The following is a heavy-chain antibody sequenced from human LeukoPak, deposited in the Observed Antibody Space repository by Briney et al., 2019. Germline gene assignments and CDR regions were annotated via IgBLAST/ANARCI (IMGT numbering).Heavy chain of an antibody. V-gene: IGHV3-9*01. CDR3: ATKNY. CDR1: GFTFDDYA. CDR2: ISWNSGSI. Sequence: PGGSLRLSRAASGFTFDDYAMHWVRQAPGKGLEWVSGISWNSGSIGYADSVKGRFTISRDNAKNSLYLQMNSLRAEDTALYYCATKNYWGQGTLVTVSS. J-gene: IGHJ4*02.